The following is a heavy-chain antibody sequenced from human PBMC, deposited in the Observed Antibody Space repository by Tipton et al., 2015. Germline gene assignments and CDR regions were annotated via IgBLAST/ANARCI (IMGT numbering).Heavy chain of an antibody. J-gene: IGHJ3*02. CDR1: GDSISSYY. D-gene: IGHD3-10*01. Sequence: SLTCTVSGDSISSYYWSWIRQPPGKGLEWIGYIYYSGSTNYNPSLKSRVTISVDTSKNQFSLKLSSVTAADTAVYFCARDLGFGESLDAFDIWGQGTMVTVSS. CDR2: IYYSGST. CDR3: ARDLGFGESLDAFDI. V-gene: IGHV4-59*01.